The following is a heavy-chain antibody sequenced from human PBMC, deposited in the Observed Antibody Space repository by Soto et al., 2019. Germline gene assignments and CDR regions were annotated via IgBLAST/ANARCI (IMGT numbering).Heavy chain of an antibody. CDR2: ISGSGGST. J-gene: IGHJ5*02. Sequence: GGSLRLSCAASGFTFSSYAMSWVRQAPGKGLEWVSAISGSGGSTYYADSVKGRFTISRDNSKNTLYLQMNSLRAEDTAVYYCAKWRGYDFWSGYPDNWFDPWGQGTLVTVSS. CDR3: AKWRGYDFWSGYPDNWFDP. D-gene: IGHD3-3*01. V-gene: IGHV3-23*01. CDR1: GFTFSSYA.